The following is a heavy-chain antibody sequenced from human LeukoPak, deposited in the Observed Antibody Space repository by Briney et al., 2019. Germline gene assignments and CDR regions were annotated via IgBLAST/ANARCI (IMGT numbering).Heavy chain of an antibody. J-gene: IGHJ2*01. Sequence: SETLSLTCTVSGGSISSYYWTWIRQPPGKGLEWIGSIYYSGSTNFNPSLKSRVTISVDTSKNQFSLKLSSVTAADTAMYYCARATTVTDWYFDLWGRGTLVAVSS. CDR2: IYYSGST. D-gene: IGHD4-17*01. CDR3: ARATTVTDWYFDL. CDR1: GGSISSYY. V-gene: IGHV4-59*01.